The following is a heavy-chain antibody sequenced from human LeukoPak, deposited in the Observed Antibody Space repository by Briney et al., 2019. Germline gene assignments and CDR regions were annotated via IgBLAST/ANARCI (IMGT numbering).Heavy chain of an antibody. CDR3: SREVDGDGYNSD. Sequence: GRSLRLSCVASGFTFSDSAMHWVRQASGKGLEWVGRIRNKGNNYATAFAASVKGRFTISRDDSKNTAYLQMNSLKTEDTAVYYCSREVDGDGYNSDWGQGTLVTVSS. J-gene: IGHJ4*02. V-gene: IGHV3-73*01. CDR1: GFTFSDSA. CDR2: IRNKGNNYAT. D-gene: IGHD5-24*01.